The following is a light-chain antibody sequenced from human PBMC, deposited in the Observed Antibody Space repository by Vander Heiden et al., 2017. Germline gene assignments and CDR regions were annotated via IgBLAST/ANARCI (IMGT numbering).Light chain of an antibody. CDR2: GAS. CDR3: QQYGTSPRGFT. Sequence: EIVLTPSPGTLSLSPGESATLSCRASQNISSSYLAWYQQKPGQAPRLLIYGASSRATGIPDRFSGSVSGTDFTLTISRLEPEDFAVYYCQQYGTSPRGFTFGPGTTVDIK. V-gene: IGKV3-20*01. J-gene: IGKJ3*01. CDR1: QNISSSY.